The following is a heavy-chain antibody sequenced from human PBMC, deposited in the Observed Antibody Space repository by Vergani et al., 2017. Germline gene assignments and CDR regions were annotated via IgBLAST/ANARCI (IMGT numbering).Heavy chain of an antibody. D-gene: IGHD3-10*01. Sequence: EVQLVESGGGLVKPGGSLRLSCAASGFTFSSYSMNWVRQAPGKGLEWVSSISSSSSYIYYADSVKGRFTISRDNAKNSLYLQMNSLRAEEAAVYYCAGPQEEMRGFIPGGGYWGQGTLVTVSS. CDR2: ISSSSSYI. V-gene: IGHV3-21*01. J-gene: IGHJ4*02. CDR1: GFTFSSYS. CDR3: AGPQEEMRGFIPGGGY.